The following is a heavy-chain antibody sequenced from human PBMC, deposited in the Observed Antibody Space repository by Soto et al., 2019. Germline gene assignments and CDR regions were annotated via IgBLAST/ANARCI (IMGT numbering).Heavy chain of an antibody. CDR3: ARDNGDYDYVWGSYRYGLY. V-gene: IGHV3-74*01. CDR2: INSDGSST. D-gene: IGHD3-16*02. Sequence: GGSLRLSCAASGFTFSSYWMHWVRQAPGKGLVWVSRINSDGSSTSYADSVKGRFTISRDNAKNTLYLQMNSLRAEDTAVYYCARDNGDYDYVWGSYRYGLYWGQGTLVTVSS. CDR1: GFTFSSYW. J-gene: IGHJ4*02.